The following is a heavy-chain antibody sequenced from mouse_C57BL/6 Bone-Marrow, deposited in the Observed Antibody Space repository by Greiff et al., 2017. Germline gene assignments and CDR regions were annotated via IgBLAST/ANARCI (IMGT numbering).Heavy chain of an antibody. Sequence: EVQLQQSGPELVKPGASVKISCKASGYSFTDYNMNWVKQSTGKSLEWIGVINPNYGTTSYNQKFKGKATLTGDQSSSTAYMQLNSLTSEDAAVYSCASGCDCDYAMDYWGQGTSVTVSS. J-gene: IGHJ4*01. CDR2: INPNYGTT. CDR1: GYSFTDYN. V-gene: IGHV1-39*01. D-gene: IGHD3-3*01. CDR3: ASGCDCDYAMDY.